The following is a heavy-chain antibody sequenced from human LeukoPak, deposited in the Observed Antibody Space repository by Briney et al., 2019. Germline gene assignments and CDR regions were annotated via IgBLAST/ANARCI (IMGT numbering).Heavy chain of an antibody. CDR1: GGSFSGYY. CDR2: INHSGST. Sequence: PSETLSLTCAVYGGSFSGYYWSWIRQPPGKGLEWIGEINHSGSTNYNPSLKSRVTISVDTSKNQFSLKLSSVTAADTAVYYCARGNYDFWSGYTYYFDYWGQGTLVTVSS. D-gene: IGHD3-3*01. J-gene: IGHJ4*02. CDR3: ARGNYDFWSGYTYYFDY. V-gene: IGHV4-34*01.